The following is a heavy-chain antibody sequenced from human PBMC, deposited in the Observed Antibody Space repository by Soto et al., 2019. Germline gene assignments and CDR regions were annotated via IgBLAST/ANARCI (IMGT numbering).Heavy chain of an antibody. J-gene: IGHJ3*02. CDR2: INSDGSST. CDR1: GFTFSSYW. D-gene: IGHD2-21*02. V-gene: IGHV3-74*01. CDR3: ARADGGNSAFDI. Sequence: GGSLRLSCATSGFTFSSYWMHWVRQAPGKGLVWVSRINSDGSSTSYADSVKGQFTISRDNAKNTLYLQMNSLRAEDTAVYYCARADGGNSAFDIWGQGTMVTVSS.